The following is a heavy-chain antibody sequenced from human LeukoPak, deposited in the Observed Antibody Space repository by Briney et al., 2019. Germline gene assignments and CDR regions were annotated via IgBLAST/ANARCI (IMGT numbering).Heavy chain of an antibody. D-gene: IGHD6-13*01. CDR3: ARDLRPYSSSRYYYYMDV. CDR2: ISTSSSYI. Sequence: GGSLRLSCAASGFTFSSYSMNWVRQAPGKGLEWVSSISTSSSYIYYADSVKGRFTISRDNAKKSLYLQMNSLRADDTAVYYCARDLRPYSSSRYYYYMDVWGKGTTVTISS. CDR1: GFTFSSYS. J-gene: IGHJ6*03. V-gene: IGHV3-21*01.